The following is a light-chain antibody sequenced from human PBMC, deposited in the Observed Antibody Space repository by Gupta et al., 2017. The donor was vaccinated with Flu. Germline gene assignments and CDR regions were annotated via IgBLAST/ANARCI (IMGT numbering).Light chain of an antibody. Sequence: NCKYSQSVLYSSNNKNYLAWYQQKPGQPPKLLIYWASTRESGVPDRFSGSGSGTDFTLTISSLQAEDVAVYYCQQYYSTPLTFGQGTKVEIK. CDR1: QSVLYSSNNKNY. J-gene: IGKJ1*01. CDR3: QQYYSTPLT. CDR2: WAS. V-gene: IGKV4-1*01.